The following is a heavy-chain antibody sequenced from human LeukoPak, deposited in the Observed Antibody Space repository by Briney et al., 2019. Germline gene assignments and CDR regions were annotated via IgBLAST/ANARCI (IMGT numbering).Heavy chain of an antibody. J-gene: IGHJ5*02. CDR1: GFTFSSYA. CDR2: VSGSGGVT. Sequence: GGSLRLSCAASGFTFSSYAMSWVRQAPGKGPEWVSAVSGSGGVTYYADSVKGRFTISRDNSRNTLYLQMNSLRAEDTAVHYCAKDFCRAPRCPPLGFDPWGQGTLVTVSS. D-gene: IGHD2-15*01. V-gene: IGHV3-23*01. CDR3: AKDFCRAPRCPPLGFDP.